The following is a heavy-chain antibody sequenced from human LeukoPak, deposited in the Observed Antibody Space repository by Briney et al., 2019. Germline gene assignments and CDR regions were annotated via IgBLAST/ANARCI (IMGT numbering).Heavy chain of an antibody. CDR3: ARGSYSGYDIDY. CDR2: IIPNSGGS. Sequence: GASVKVSCKASGYTFTGYFMHWVRQAPGQGLEWMGRIIPNSGGSNFAQNFQGRVTMTRDTSISITYMELSSLRSDDTAVYYCARGSYSGYDIDYWGQGTLVTVSS. J-gene: IGHJ4*02. CDR1: GYTFTGYF. D-gene: IGHD5-12*01. V-gene: IGHV1-2*06.